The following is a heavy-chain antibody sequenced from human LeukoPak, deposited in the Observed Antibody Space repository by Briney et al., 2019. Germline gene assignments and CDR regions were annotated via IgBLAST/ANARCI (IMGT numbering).Heavy chain of an antibody. CDR3: ARTSPFHDYGDCVDY. CDR1: RFTVSSNY. Sequence: PGGSLRLSCAASRFTVSSNYMSWVRQAPGKGLEWVSVIYSGGSTYYADSVKGRFTISRDNSKNTLYLQMNSLRAEDTAVYYCARTSPFHDYGDCVDYWGQGTLVTVSS. V-gene: IGHV3-53*01. J-gene: IGHJ4*02. CDR2: IYSGGST. D-gene: IGHD4-17*01.